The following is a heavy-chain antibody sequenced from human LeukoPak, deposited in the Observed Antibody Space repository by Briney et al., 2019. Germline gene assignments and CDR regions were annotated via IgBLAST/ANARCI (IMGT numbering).Heavy chain of an antibody. CDR3: ARERVVVAATVYYYYGMDV. V-gene: IGHV3-21*01. CDR1: GFTFSSYS. J-gene: IGHJ6*02. Sequence: GGSLRLSCAASGFTFSSYSMNWVRQAPGKGLEWVSSISSSSSYIYYADSVKGRFTISRDNAKNSLYLQMNSLRAEDTAVYYCARERVVVAATVYYYYGMDVWGQGTTVTVSS. CDR2: ISSSSSYI. D-gene: IGHD2-15*01.